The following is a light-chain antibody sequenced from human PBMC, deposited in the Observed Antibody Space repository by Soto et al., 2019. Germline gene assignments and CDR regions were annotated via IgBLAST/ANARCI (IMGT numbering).Light chain of an antibody. CDR1: SSDVCGYNY. CDR2: DVS. V-gene: IGLV2-14*01. Sequence: QSVLTQPASVSGSPGQSITISCTGTSSDVCGYNYVSWYQQHPGKAPKLMIYDVSNRPSGVSNRFSGSKSGNTASLTISGLQAEDEADYYCSSYTSSSTLLVFGTGTKLTVL. CDR3: SSYTSSSTLLV. J-gene: IGLJ1*01.